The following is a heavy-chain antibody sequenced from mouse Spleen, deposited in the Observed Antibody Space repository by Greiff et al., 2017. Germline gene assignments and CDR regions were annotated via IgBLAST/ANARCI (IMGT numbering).Heavy chain of an antibody. Sequence: QVQLQQSGAELVMPGASVKLSCKASGYTFTSYWMHWVKQRPGQGLEWIGEIDPSDSYTNYNQKFKGKATLTVDKSSSTAYMQLSSLTSEDSAVYYCARGEDYYGSRYYFDYWGQGTTLTVSS. D-gene: IGHD1-1*01. J-gene: IGHJ2*01. CDR3: ARGEDYYGSRYYFDY. V-gene: IGHV1-69*01. CDR1: GYTFTSYW. CDR2: IDPSDSYT.